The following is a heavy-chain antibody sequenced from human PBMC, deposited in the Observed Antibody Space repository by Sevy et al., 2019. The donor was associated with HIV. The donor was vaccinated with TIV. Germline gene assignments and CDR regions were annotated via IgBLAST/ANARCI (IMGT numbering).Heavy chain of an antibody. V-gene: IGHV3-21*01. CDR2: ISSSSTYI. Sequence: GGSLRLSCAASGFTFSIYTMNWVGQAPGKGLESVSSISSSSTYIYYADSVRGRFIISRDNAKNSLYLQMYSLRAEDTAVYYCASGSLDSTGYPFDYWGQGTLVTVSS. D-gene: IGHD3-22*01. CDR1: GFTFSIYT. CDR3: ASGSLDSTGYPFDY. J-gene: IGHJ4*02.